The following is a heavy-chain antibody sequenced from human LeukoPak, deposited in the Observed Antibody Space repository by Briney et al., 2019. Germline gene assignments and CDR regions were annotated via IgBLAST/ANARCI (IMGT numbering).Heavy chain of an antibody. J-gene: IGHJ4*02. CDR3: ARDEFRYDSSGYYPTG. Sequence: GASVKVSCKASGYTFTGYYMHWVRQAPGQGLEWMGWINPNSGGTNYAQKFQGRVTMTRDTSISTAYMELSRLRSDDTAVYYCARDEFRYDSSGYYPTGWGQGTLVTVSS. CDR1: GYTFTGYY. V-gene: IGHV1-2*02. CDR2: INPNSGGT. D-gene: IGHD3-22*01.